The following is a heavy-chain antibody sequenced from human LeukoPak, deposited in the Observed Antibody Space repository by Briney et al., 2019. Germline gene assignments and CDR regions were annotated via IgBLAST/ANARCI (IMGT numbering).Heavy chain of an antibody. CDR1: GFTFSNYA. CDR2: ISGSGGST. D-gene: IGHD2-2*02. J-gene: IGHJ6*03. V-gene: IGHV3-23*01. Sequence: GGSLRLSCAASGFTFSNYAMSWVRQAPGKGLEWVSGISGSGGSTYYADSVKGRFTISRDNSKNTLSLQMNSLRAEDTAVYYCARNTAAIVLRYFYFYMDVWGKGTTVTVSS. CDR3: ARNTAAIVLRYFYFYMDV.